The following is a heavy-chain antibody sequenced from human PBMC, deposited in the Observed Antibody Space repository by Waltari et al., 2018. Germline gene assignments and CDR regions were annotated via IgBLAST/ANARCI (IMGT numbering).Heavy chain of an antibody. J-gene: IGHJ4*02. V-gene: IGHV4-34*01. CDR2: INHSGST. CDR1: GGSFSGYY. D-gene: IGHD1-7*01. Sequence: QVQLQQWGAGLLKPSETLSLTCAVYGGSFSGYYWSWIRQPPGKGLEWFGEINHSGSTNYNPSLKSRVTISVDTSKNQFSLKLSSVTAADTAVYYCAITITGTTTDYWGQGTLVTVSS. CDR3: AITITGTTTDY.